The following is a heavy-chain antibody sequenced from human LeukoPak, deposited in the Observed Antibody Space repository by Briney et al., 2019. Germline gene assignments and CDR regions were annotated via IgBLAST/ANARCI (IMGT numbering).Heavy chain of an antibody. CDR3: ARVLHYYVAMDV. J-gene: IGHJ6*02. D-gene: IGHD3-10*02. CDR1: GFTFSAYA. Sequence: PGESLRLSCEPPGFTFSAYAMTWVRQAPGKGLEWVSSIGSDNKPHCSESVKGRFAISRDNSKSMLFLQLNSLRAEDTAIYYCARVLHYYVAMDVCGQGTTVT. CDR2: IGSDNKP. V-gene: IGHV3-23*05.